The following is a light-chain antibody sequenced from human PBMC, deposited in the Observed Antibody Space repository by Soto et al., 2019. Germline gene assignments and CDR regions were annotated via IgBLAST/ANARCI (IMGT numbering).Light chain of an antibody. CDR3: SSYTSSGTLVV. CDR2: DVT. CDR1: SSDVGGYNY. V-gene: IGLV2-14*03. J-gene: IGLJ2*01. Sequence: QSALTQPASVSGSPGQSITISCTGTSSDVGGYNYVSWYQQHPGKAPELMIYDVTNRPSGVSNRFSGSKSGSTASLTISGLQAEDEADYYCSSYTSSGTLVVFGGGTKLTVL.